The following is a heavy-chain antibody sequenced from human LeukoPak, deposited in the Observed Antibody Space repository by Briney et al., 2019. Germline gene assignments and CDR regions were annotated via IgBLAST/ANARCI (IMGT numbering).Heavy chain of an antibody. CDR1: GFTFSGSG. J-gene: IGHJ5*02. CDR2: ISNDGSNK. D-gene: IGHD1-26*01. CDR3: ARDRKAGGVGEFDP. Sequence: PGTSLRLSCAASGFTFSGSGMHWVRQAPGKGLEWVAVISNDGSNKYYTDSVRGRFTISRDNSKNTLYLQMNSLRTEDTAVYYCARDRKAGGVGEFDPWGQGTLVTVSS. V-gene: IGHV3-30*03.